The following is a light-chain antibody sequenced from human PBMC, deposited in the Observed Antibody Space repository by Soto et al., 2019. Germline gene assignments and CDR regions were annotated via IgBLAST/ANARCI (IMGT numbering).Light chain of an antibody. J-gene: IGKJ3*01. CDR1: QGISNY. V-gene: IGKV1-27*01. CDR2: AAS. CDR3: QKYDSALLLT. Sequence: DIQMSQSPSSLSASVGDRVTITCRARQGISNYLAWYQQKAGKVPKLLIYAASTLQSGVPSRLSGSGSGTDFTLTISSLQPEDVATYYCQKYDSALLLTFGPGTKGDI.